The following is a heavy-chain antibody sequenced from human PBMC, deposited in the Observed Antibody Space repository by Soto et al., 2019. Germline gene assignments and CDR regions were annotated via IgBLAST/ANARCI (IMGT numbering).Heavy chain of an antibody. CDR1: GFAFSSYG. V-gene: IGHV3-33*01. Sequence: PGGSLRLSCAASGFAFSSYGMHWVRQAPGKGLEWVAVIWYDGSNKYYADSVKGRFTISRDNSKNTLYLQMNSLRAEDTAVYYCARLRLRTYYYGSGPAAFDIWGQGTMVTVSS. CDR3: ARLRLRTYYYGSGPAAFDI. CDR2: IWYDGSNK. J-gene: IGHJ3*02. D-gene: IGHD3-10*01.